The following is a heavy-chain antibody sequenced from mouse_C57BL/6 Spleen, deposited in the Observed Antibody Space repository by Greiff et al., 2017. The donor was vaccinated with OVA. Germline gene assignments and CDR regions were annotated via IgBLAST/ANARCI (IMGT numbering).Heavy chain of an antibody. D-gene: IGHD2-1*01. Sequence: VKVVESGAELVRPGASVKLSCKASGYTFTDYYINWVKQRPGQGLEWIARIYPGSGNTYYNEKFKGKATLTAEKSSSTAYMQLSSLTSEDSAVYFCARENYYGNSWFAYWGQGTLVTVSA. CDR2: IYPGSGNT. CDR1: GYTFTDYY. CDR3: ARENYYGNSWFAY. J-gene: IGHJ3*01. V-gene: IGHV1-76*01.